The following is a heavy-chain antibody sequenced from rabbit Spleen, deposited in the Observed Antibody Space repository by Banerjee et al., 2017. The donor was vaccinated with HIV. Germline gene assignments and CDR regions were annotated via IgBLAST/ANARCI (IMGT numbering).Heavy chain of an antibody. CDR1: GFSFSSSYY. V-gene: IGHV1S45*01. D-gene: IGHD7-1*01. Sequence: QEQLVESGGGLVQPGASLTLTCKASGFSFSSSYYMCWVRQAPGKGLEWISCIAGSSDSTYSATWAKGRFTISKTSSTTVTLQMTSLTAADTATYFCARDTGTSFSTYGMDLWGQGTLVTVS. CDR3: ARDTGTSFSTYGMDL. J-gene: IGHJ6*01. CDR2: IAGSSDST.